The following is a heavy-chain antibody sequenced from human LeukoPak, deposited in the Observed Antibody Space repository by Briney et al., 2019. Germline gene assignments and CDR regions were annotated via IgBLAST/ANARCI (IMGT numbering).Heavy chain of an antibody. V-gene: IGHV4-39*07. CDR3: ARDPSIAAAGEFDY. CDR2: IYYSGST. CDR1: GGSISSSSYY. D-gene: IGHD6-13*01. Sequence: SETLSLTCTVSGGSISSSSYYWGWIRQPPGKGLEWIGSIYYSGSTYYNPSLKSRVTISVDTSRNQFSLKLSSVTAADTAVYYCARDPSIAAAGEFDYWGQGTLVTVSS. J-gene: IGHJ4*02.